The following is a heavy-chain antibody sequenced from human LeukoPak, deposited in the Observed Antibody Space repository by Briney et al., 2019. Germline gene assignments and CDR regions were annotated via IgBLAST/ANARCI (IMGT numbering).Heavy chain of an antibody. J-gene: IGHJ3*02. CDR2: ISAYNGNT. CDR1: GYTFTSYG. CDR3: ARAYSSGYPGAFDI. Sequence: GASVKVSCKASGYTFTSYGISWVRQAPGQGLEWMGWISAYNGNTKYAQKLQGRVTMTTDTSRSTGYMELRSLRSDDTAVYYCARAYSSGYPGAFDIWVQGTMVTVSS. D-gene: IGHD3-22*01. V-gene: IGHV1-18*01.